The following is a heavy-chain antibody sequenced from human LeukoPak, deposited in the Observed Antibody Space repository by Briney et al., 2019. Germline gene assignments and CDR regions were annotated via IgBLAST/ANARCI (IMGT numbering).Heavy chain of an antibody. V-gene: IGHV3-73*01. Sequence: GRSLRLSCATSGFTFDDYAMHWGRQASGKGLEWVGRIRSKANSYATAYAASVKGRFTISRDDSKNTAYLQMNSLKTEDTAVYYCTRLSLAPSGWYYFDYWGQGTLVTVSS. D-gene: IGHD6-13*01. J-gene: IGHJ4*02. CDR1: GFTFDDYA. CDR3: TRLSLAPSGWYYFDY. CDR2: IRSKANSYAT.